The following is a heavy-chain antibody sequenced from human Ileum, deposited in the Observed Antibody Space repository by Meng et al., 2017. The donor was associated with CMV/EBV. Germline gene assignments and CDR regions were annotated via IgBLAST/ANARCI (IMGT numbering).Heavy chain of an antibody. CDR2: IRHDGSNK. D-gene: IGHD3-22*01. CDR1: GFTFTTFG. J-gene: IGHJ4*02. Sequence: GGSLRLSCAASGFTFTTFGMSWVRQAPGKGLEWVAFIRHDGSNKYYADSVKGRFTISRDTSKNTLSLQMNSLRVEDTAVYYCAKDRAVGGYYDSSGYSDYWGQGTLVTVSS. CDR3: AKDRAVGGYYDSSGYSDY. V-gene: IGHV3-30*02.